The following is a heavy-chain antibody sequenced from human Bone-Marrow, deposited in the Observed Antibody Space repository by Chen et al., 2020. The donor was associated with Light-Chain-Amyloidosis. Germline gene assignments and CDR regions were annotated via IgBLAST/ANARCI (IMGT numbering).Heavy chain of an antibody. D-gene: IGHD3-10*01. V-gene: IGHV3-23*04. J-gene: IGHJ4*02. CDR3: TRKGGYFDF. CDR2: VSGRTVIT. CDR1: GFNFSSFG. Sequence: EVQLVESGGGLVQPGGSLVLSCATSGFNFSSFGMSWVRQAPGKGLEWVSTVSGRTVITYYAGAVKGRFIISRDNSKSTLYLQMNSLRAGDTAVYFCTRKGGYFDFWGQGSLVTVSS.